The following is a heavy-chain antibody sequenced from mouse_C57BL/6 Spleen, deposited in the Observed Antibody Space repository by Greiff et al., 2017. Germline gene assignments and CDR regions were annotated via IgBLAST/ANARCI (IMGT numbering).Heavy chain of an antibody. CDR3: ARSYYGSSFGFDY. V-gene: IGHV1-69*01. J-gene: IGHJ2*01. D-gene: IGHD1-1*01. CDR1: GYTFTSYW. Sequence: VQLQQPGAELVMPGASVKLSCKASGYTFTSYWMHWVKQRPGQGLEWIGEIDPSDSYTNYNRKFKGKSTLTVDKSSSTAYMQLSSLTSEDSAVYYCARSYYGSSFGFDYWGQGTTLTVSS. CDR2: IDPSDSYT.